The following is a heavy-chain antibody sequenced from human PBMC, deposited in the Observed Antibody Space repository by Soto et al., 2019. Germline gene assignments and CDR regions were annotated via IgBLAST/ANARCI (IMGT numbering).Heavy chain of an antibody. Sequence: VGSLRLSCAASGFTFSSYSMNWVRQAPGKGLEWVSSISSSSSYIYYADSVKGRFTISRDNAKNSLYLQMNSLRAEDTAVYYCAREAYCGGDCYSDYWGQGTLVTVSS. V-gene: IGHV3-21*01. CDR2: ISSSSSYI. J-gene: IGHJ4*02. D-gene: IGHD2-21*02. CDR1: GFTFSSYS. CDR3: AREAYCGGDCYSDY.